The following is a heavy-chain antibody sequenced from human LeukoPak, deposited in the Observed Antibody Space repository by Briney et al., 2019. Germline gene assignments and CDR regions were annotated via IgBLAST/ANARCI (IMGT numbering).Heavy chain of an antibody. J-gene: IGHJ3*02. D-gene: IGHD3-10*01. CDR1: GGSFSGYY. CDR3: AREKDGSGSNDAFDI. Sequence: ASETLSLTCAVYGGSFSGYYWSWIRQPPGKGLEWIGEINHSGSTNYNPSLKSRVTISVDTSKNQFSLKLSSVTAADTAVYYCAREKDGSGSNDAFDIWGQGTMVTVSS. CDR2: INHSGST. V-gene: IGHV4-34*01.